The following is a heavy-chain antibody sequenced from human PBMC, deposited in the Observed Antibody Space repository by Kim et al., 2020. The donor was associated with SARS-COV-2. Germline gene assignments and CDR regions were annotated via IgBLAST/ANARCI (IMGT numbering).Heavy chain of an antibody. V-gene: IGHV4-34*01. D-gene: IGHD6-6*01. CDR3: ARGRGARRNFDL. Sequence: NYSPSLKSRVTISVDPSTNQVSVKRSSVTAADTAVYYCARGRGARRNFDLWGRGTLVTVSS. J-gene: IGHJ2*01.